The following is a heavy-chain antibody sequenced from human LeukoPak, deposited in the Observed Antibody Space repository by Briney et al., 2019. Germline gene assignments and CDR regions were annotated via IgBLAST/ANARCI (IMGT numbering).Heavy chain of an antibody. CDR2: IYYSGST. D-gene: IGHD6-25*01. J-gene: IGHJ2*01. CDR1: GVSISSYY. CDR3: ARQGGGFWYFDL. V-gene: IGHV4-59*08. Sequence: SETLSLTCTVSGVSISSYYWSWIRQPLGKGLEWIGYIYYSGSTNYNPSLKSRVTISVDTSKNQFSLKLSSVTAADTAVYYCARQGGGFWYFDLWGRGTLVTVSS.